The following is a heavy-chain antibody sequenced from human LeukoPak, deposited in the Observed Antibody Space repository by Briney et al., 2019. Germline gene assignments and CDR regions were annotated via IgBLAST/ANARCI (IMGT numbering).Heavy chain of an antibody. V-gene: IGHV5-51*01. Sequence: GESLKISCKGSGYSFTSYWIGWVRQMPGKGLEWMGIIYPDDSDTRYSPSFQGQVTISADKSISTAYLQWSSLRASDTAMYYCARRFSGYDAFFDYWGQGTLVTVSS. CDR1: GYSFTSYW. J-gene: IGHJ4*02. CDR2: IYPDDSDT. CDR3: ARRFSGYDAFFDY. D-gene: IGHD5-12*01.